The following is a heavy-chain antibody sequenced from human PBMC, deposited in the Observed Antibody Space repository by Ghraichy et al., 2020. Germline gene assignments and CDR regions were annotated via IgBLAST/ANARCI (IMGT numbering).Heavy chain of an antibody. V-gene: IGHV1-69*06. Sequence: SVKVSCKASGGTFSSYAISWVRQAPGQGLEWMGGIIPIFGTANYAQKFQGRVTITADKSTSTAYMELSSLRSEDTAVYYCAREDDSSGYYGGYFDYWGQGTLVTVSS. CDR2: IIPIFGTA. CDR1: GGTFSSYA. CDR3: AREDDSSGYYGGYFDY. J-gene: IGHJ4*02. D-gene: IGHD3-22*01.